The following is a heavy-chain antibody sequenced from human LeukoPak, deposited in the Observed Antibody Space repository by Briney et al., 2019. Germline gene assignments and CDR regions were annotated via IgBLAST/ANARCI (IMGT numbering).Heavy chain of an antibody. D-gene: IGHD6-13*01. CDR3: AKQSAGSAAWYSLHYDF. J-gene: IGHJ4*02. CDR2: VDGGGGT. V-gene: IGHV3-23*01. Sequence: GGALRLSCAASGFTLSSYAMTWVRQAPGRGLEWVSSVDGGGGTYYADSVKGRSTISRDHSKDTLYLQMNGLRAEDTAVYFCAKQSAGSAAWYSLHYDFWGQGTLVTVSS. CDR1: GFTLSSYA.